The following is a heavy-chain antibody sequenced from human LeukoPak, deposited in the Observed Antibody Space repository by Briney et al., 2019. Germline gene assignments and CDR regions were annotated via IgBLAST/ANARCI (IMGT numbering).Heavy chain of an antibody. V-gene: IGHV3-23*01. J-gene: IGHJ4*02. CDR1: GFTFSSYA. D-gene: IGHD6-13*01. CDR2: ISGSGGST. CDR3: AKGFSGTLAAAGPFDY. Sequence: PGGSLRLSCAASGFTFSSYAMSWVRQAPGKGLEWVSAISGSGGSTYYADSVKGRFTISRDNSKNTLYLQMNSLRAEDTAVYYCAKGFSGTLAAAGPFDYWGQGTLVTVSS.